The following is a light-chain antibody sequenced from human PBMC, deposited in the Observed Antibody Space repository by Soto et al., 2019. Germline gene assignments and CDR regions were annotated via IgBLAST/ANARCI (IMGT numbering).Light chain of an antibody. CDR1: QSISSW. V-gene: IGKV1-5*01. J-gene: IGKJ1*01. Sequence: DIQMTQSPSTLSASVGDRVTITCRASQSISSWLAWYQQKPGKAPKLLIYDASSLESGVPSRFSGSRSGPDFTLTISSLQPEDFATYYCQQYSTYTPRTFGQGTKWIS. CDR3: QQYSTYTPRT. CDR2: DAS.